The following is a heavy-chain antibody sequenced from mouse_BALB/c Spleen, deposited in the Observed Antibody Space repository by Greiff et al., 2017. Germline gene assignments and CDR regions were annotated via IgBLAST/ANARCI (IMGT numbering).Heavy chain of an antibody. J-gene: IGHJ4*01. CDR2: IDPANGNT. CDR3: ARLGLLGAMDY. D-gene: IGHD2-3*01. Sequence: VQLQQSGAELVKPGASVKLSCTASGFNIKDTYMHWVKQRPEQGLEWIGRIDPANGNTKYDPKFQGKATITADTSSNPAYLQLSSLTSEDTAVYYCARLGLLGAMDYWGQGTSVTVSS. CDR1: GFNIKDTY. V-gene: IGHV14-3*02.